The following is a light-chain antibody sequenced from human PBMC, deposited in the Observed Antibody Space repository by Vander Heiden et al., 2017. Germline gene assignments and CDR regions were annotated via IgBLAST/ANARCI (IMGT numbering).Light chain of an antibody. V-gene: IGKV4-1*01. J-gene: IGKJ2*01. Sequence: DIVMTQSPDSLPVSLGERATITCKSSQSLLYSANNKNYLAWYQQKPGQPPKLLIYRASTRESGVPDRFSGSGSGTDFTLTISSLQAEDVAVYYCQQYSPTSYTFGQGTKLEIK. CDR1: QSLLYSANNKNY. CDR3: QQYSPTSYT. CDR2: RAS.